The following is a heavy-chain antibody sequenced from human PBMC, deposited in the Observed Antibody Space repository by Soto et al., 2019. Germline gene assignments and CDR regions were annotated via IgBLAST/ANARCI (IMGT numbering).Heavy chain of an antibody. V-gene: IGHV3-30*18. CDR1: GFTFRGYG. D-gene: IGHD1-26*01. CDR3: AKGDGVGATKFDT. J-gene: IGHJ5*02. CDR2: ISYDENLK. Sequence: QEQPVESGGGVVQPGRSLRLSCAASGFTFRGYGMHWVRQAPGKGLEWVAVISYDENLKKYIDSVKGRFTIARDNSKNTLYLQMNDLRSDDTAVYYCAKGDGVGATKFDTWGQGTLVTVSS.